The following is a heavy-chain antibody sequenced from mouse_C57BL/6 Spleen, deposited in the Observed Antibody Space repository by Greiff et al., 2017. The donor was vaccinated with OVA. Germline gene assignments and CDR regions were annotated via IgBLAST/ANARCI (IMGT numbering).Heavy chain of an antibody. CDR2: IDPSDSET. Sequence: QVQLQQPGAELVRPGSSVKLSCKASGYTFTSYWMHWVKQRPIQGLEWIGNIDPSDSETHYNQKFKDKATLTVDKSSITAYMQLSSLTSEASAVYYCARWGSSHWYFDVWGTGTTVTVSS. V-gene: IGHV1-52*01. D-gene: IGHD1-1*01. CDR3: ARWGSSHWYFDV. CDR1: GYTFTSYW. J-gene: IGHJ1*03.